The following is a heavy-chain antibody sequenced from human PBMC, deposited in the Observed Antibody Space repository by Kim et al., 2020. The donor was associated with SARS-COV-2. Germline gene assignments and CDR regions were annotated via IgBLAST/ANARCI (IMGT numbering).Heavy chain of an antibody. J-gene: IGHJ4*02. CDR3: ARTQYSSSWYAGDDY. D-gene: IGHD6-13*01. CDR2: IYYSGST. CDR1: GGSISSGGYY. V-gene: IGHV4-31*03. Sequence: SETLSLTCTVSGGSISSGGYYWSWIRQHPGKGLEWIGYIYYSGSTYYNPSLKSRVTISVDTSKNQFSLKLSSVTAADTAVYYCARTQYSSSWYAGDDYWGQGTLVTVSS.